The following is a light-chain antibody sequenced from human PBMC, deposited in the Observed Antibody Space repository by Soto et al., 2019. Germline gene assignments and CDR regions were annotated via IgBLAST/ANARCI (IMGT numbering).Light chain of an antibody. CDR1: QGIRNN. CDR3: LQHDTYPRT. J-gene: IGKJ1*01. CDR2: GTS. V-gene: IGKV1-17*01. Sequence: DIQMTQSPSSLFASVGDRVTITCRSSQGIRNNLGWYQQKPGKAPKRLIYGTSNLQYGAPSRFSGSGSGAEFTLTINSLQHEDFATYYCLQHDTYPRTFGQGTKVDIK.